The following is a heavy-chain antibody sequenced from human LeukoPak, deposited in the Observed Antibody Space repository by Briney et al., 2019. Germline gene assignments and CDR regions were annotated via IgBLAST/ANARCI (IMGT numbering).Heavy chain of an antibody. Sequence: GGSLRLSCAASGFTFSSYGMNWVRQAPGKGLEWVSGISGSGDSTYYADSVKGRFTISRDNSKNTLYLQMNSLRAEDTAVYYCARRSGIAVAGAFDSWGQGTLVTVSS. V-gene: IGHV3-23*01. CDR2: ISGSGDST. J-gene: IGHJ4*02. D-gene: IGHD6-19*01. CDR1: GFTFSSYG. CDR3: ARRSGIAVAGAFDS.